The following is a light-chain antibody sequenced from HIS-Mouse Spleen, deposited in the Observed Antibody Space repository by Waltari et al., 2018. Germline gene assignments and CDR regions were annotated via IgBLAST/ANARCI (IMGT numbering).Light chain of an antibody. J-gene: IGKJ2*01. CDR3: QQYNNWLYT. CDR1: QSVSSN. CDR2: GAS. V-gene: IGKV3-15*01. Sequence: EIVMTQSPATLSVSPGDRATLPCRASQSVSSNLAWYQQKPGQAPRLLIYGASTRATGIPARFSGSGSGTEFTLTISSLQSEDFAVYYCQQYNNWLYTFGQGTKLEIK.